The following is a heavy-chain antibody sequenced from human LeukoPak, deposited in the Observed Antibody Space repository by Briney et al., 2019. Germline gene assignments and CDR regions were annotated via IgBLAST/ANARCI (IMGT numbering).Heavy chain of an antibody. CDR1: GGSISSYY. CDR2: IYNSGIT. V-gene: IGHV4-4*07. Sequence: SETLSLTCTVSGGSISSYYWSWIRQPAGKGLEWIGRIYNSGITNYNPSLKSRVTMSMDTSMNQFSLKLSSVTAADTAVYYCARETSQKGAHYMDVWGKGTTVTISS. D-gene: IGHD3-16*01. J-gene: IGHJ6*03. CDR3: ARETSQKGAHYMDV.